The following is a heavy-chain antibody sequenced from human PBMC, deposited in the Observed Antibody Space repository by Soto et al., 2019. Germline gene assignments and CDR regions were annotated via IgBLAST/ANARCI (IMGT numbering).Heavy chain of an antibody. CDR3: ALIKDCSRTDCYLASFDP. D-gene: IGHD2-2*01. V-gene: IGHV2-26*01. Sequence: QVTLKESGPVMVKPTETLTLTCTVSGISLRNGRLGASWIRQPPGKALEWLAHIFSNDEKSYNTSLRNRLTISKDTSKSQVVLTMTNVDPVDSATYFCALIKDCSRTDCYLASFDPWGQGTLVTVSS. J-gene: IGHJ5*02. CDR2: IFSNDEK. CDR1: GISLRNGRLG.